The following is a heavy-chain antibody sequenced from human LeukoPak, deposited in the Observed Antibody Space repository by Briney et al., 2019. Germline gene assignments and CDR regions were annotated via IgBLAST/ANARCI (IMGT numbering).Heavy chain of an antibody. D-gene: IGHD3-9*01. CDR1: GGSFSGYY. V-gene: IGHV4-34*01. Sequence: PSETLSLTCAVYGGSFSGYYWSWIRQPPGKGLEWIGEINHSGSTNYNPSLKSRVTISVDTSKNQFSLKLSSVTAADTDVYYCARMRGLRYFDWSDPVYYFDYWGQGTLVTVSS. J-gene: IGHJ4*02. CDR3: ARMRGLRYFDWSDPVYYFDY. CDR2: INHSGST.